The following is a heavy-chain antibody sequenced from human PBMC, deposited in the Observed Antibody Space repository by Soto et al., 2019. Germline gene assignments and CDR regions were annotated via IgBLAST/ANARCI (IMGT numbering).Heavy chain of an antibody. J-gene: IGHJ6*02. CDR3: ARDYRDCISTSCRDYYYYGMDV. V-gene: IGHV1-46*01. CDR1: GYTFTSYY. CDR2: INPSGGST. Sequence: GASVKVSCKASGYTFTSYYMHWVRQAPGQGLEWMGIINPSGGSTSYAQKFQGRVTMTRDTSTSTVYMELSSLRSEDTAVYYCARDYRDCISTSCRDYYYYGMDVWGQGTTVTVSS. D-gene: IGHD2-2*01.